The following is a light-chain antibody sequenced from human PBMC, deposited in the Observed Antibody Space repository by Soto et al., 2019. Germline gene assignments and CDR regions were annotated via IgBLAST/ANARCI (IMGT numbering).Light chain of an antibody. CDR1: QSVSSNY. J-gene: IGKJ1*01. CDR2: GAS. CDR3: QQYGSTPWT. Sequence: EIVLTQSPGTLSLSPGERATLSCRASQSVSSNYLVWYQQKPGQAPRLLIYGASSRATGIPDRFTGSGSGTDFTLTISRLEPEDFAVYYCQQYGSTPWTFGQGTKVEIK. V-gene: IGKV3-20*01.